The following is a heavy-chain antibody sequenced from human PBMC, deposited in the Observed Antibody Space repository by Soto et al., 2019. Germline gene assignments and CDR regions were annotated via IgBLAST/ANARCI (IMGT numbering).Heavy chain of an antibody. CDR1: GGSVSSGSYY. D-gene: IGHD3-16*02. J-gene: IGHJ3*02. Sequence: PSLTCTVSGGSVSSGSYYWSWIRQPPGKGLEWIGYIYYSGSTNYNPSLKSRVTISVDTSKNQFSLKLSSVTAADTAVYYCARDRSYDYVWGSYRAHDAFDIWGQGTMVTVSS. CDR3: ARDRSYDYVWGSYRAHDAFDI. V-gene: IGHV4-61*01. CDR2: IYYSGST.